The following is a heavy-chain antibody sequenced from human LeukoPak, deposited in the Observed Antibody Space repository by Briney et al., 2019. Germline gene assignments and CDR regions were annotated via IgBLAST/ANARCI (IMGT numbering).Heavy chain of an antibody. Sequence: GRSLRLGCPADGIKFGNYGMHRDRHAPGKVLDWVAVISYDGSNKYYADSVKGRFTISRDNSKNSLYLQMNSLRAEDTAVYYCAKDVCSSTSCYVFRYWGQGTLVTVSS. CDR3: AKDVCSSTSCYVFRY. CDR2: ISYDGSNK. J-gene: IGHJ4*02. V-gene: IGHV3-30*18. D-gene: IGHD2-2*01. CDR1: GIKFGNYG.